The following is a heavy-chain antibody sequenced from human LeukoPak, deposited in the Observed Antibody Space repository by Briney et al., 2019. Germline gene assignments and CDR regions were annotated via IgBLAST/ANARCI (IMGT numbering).Heavy chain of an antibody. CDR3: ARGGMIVVVIRY. CDR2: ISYDGSNK. CDR1: GFTFSSYA. Sequence: PGRSLRLSCAASGFTFSSYAMHWVRQAPGKGLEWVAVISYDGSNKYYADSVKGRFTISRDNSKNTLYLQMNSLRAEDTAVYYCARGGMIVVVIRYWGQGTLVTVSS. D-gene: IGHD3-22*01. V-gene: IGHV3-30-3*01. J-gene: IGHJ4*02.